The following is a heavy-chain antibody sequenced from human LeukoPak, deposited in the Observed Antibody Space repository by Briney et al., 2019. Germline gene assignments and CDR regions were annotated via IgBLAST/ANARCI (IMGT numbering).Heavy chain of an antibody. CDR2: IYPGDSDT. D-gene: IGHD6-13*01. V-gene: IGHV5-51*01. CDR3: ARHDTSSWYAY. Sequence: GESLKISCKGSGYSFSRDWIGWVRQLPGKGLEWMGIIYPGDSDTRYSPSFQGQVTISADKSISTAYLQWSGLKASDTAIYYCARHDTSSWYAYWGQGTLVTVSS. CDR1: GYSFSRDW. J-gene: IGHJ4*02.